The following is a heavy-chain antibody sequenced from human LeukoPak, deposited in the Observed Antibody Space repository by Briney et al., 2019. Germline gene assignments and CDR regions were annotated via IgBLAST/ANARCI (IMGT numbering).Heavy chain of an antibody. D-gene: IGHD3-16*02. V-gene: IGHV3-53*01. CDR2: IYSGGST. J-gene: IGHJ4*02. CDR3: AIDLYVWGSSRPI. Sequence: GGSLRLSCAASGFTVSSNYMSWVRQAPGKGLEWVSVIYSGGSTYYADSVKGRFTISRDNSKNTLYLQMNSLRAEDTAVYYCAIDLYVWGSSRPIWGQGTLVTVSS. CDR1: GFTVSSNY.